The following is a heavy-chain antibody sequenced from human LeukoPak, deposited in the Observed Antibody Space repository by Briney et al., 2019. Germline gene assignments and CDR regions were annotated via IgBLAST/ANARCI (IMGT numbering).Heavy chain of an antibody. V-gene: IGHV3-30*04. CDR1: GFTFSNYA. CDR2: ISYDGSNK. CDR3: ARGVVVINSYFQY. D-gene: IGHD3-22*01. Sequence: PGGSLRLSCAASGFTFSNYAMHWVRQAPGKGLEWVAAISYDGSNKYYTDSVKGRFTISRDNSNNTLYLQMNSLRAEDTAVYYCARGVVVINSYFQYWGQGTLVTVSS. J-gene: IGHJ1*01.